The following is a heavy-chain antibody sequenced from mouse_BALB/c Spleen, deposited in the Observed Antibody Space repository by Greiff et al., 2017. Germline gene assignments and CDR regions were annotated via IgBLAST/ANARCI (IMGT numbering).Heavy chain of an antibody. D-gene: IGHD1-1*02. CDR1: GFTFSNYW. V-gene: IGHV6-6*02. J-gene: IGHJ4*01. CDR3: AGQYGGSLYAMAY. Sequence: EVKLEESGGGLVQPGGSMKLSCVASGFTFSNYWMNWVRQSPEKGLEWVAEIRLKSNNYATHYAESVKGRFTISRDDSKSSVYLKMNSLRAEDTGVYYCAGQYGGSLYAMAYWGQGTSVTVSA. CDR2: IRLKSNNYAT.